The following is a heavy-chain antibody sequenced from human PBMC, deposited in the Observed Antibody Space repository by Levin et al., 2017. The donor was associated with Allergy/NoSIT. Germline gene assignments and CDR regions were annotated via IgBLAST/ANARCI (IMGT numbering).Heavy chain of an antibody. D-gene: IGHD4-11*01. CDR2: INQDGTQK. V-gene: IGHV3-7*03. CDR3: ARDTTVGGEA. J-gene: IGHJ5*02. CDR1: GFTFSDYW. Sequence: PGGSLRLSCAASGFTFSDYWMTGVRQPPGKGLEWVANINQDGTQKHHADSVKGRFTISRDNAENSLFLQMNYLGTDDTAVYFCARDTTVGGEAWGQGTLVTVSS.